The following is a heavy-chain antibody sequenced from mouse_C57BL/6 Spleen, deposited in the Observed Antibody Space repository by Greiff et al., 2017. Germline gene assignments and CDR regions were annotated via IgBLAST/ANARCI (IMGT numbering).Heavy chain of an antibody. CDR1: GFTFSDYG. CDR3: ARHDGNWYFDV. Sequence: EVQRVESGGGLVQPGGSLKLSCAASGFTFSDYGMAWVRQAPRKGPEWVAFISNLAYSIYYADTVTGRFTISRENATNTLYLEMSSLRSEDTAMYYCARHDGNWYFDVWGTGTTVTVSS. D-gene: IGHD2-3*01. CDR2: ISNLAYSI. J-gene: IGHJ1*03. V-gene: IGHV5-15*01.